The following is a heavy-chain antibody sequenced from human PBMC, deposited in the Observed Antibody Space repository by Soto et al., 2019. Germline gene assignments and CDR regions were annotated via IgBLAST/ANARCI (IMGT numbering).Heavy chain of an antibody. J-gene: IGHJ6*02. Sequence: SETLSLTCAVSGYSISSGYYWGWIRQPPGKGLEWIGSIYHSGSTYYNPSLKSRVTISVDTSKNQFSLKLSSVTAADTAVYYCARDRVVYAITHYYYYGMDVWGQGXTVTVYS. CDR2: IYHSGST. CDR3: ARDRVVYAITHYYYYGMDV. D-gene: IGHD2-8*02. V-gene: IGHV4-38-2*02. CDR1: GYSISSGYY.